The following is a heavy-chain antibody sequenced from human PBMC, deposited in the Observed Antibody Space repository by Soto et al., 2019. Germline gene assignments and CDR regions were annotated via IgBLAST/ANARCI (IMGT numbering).Heavy chain of an antibody. Sequence: QVQLQQWGAGLLKPSETLSLTCAVYGGSFSGYYWSWIRQPPGKGLEWIGEINNSGSTNYNPSLKSRVTISVDTSKNQFSLKLSSVTAADTAVYYCARDSYYYGSGSYPPDYWGQGTLVTVSS. CDR3: ARDSYYYGSGSYPPDY. J-gene: IGHJ4*02. V-gene: IGHV4-34*01. CDR1: GGSFSGYY. CDR2: INNSGST. D-gene: IGHD3-10*01.